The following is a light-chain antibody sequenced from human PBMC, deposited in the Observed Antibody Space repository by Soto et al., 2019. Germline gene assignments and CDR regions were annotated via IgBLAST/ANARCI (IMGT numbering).Light chain of an antibody. J-gene: IGKJ1*01. V-gene: IGKV1-39*01. Sequence: DIQMTQSPSSLSASVGDRVTITCRASQSISSYLNWYQQKPGKAPNLLIYAAFSLQSGVPSRFSGSGSGTDFTLTISSLQPEEFATYYCQQSYSTPWTFGQGTKVEIK. CDR2: AAF. CDR1: QSISSY. CDR3: QQSYSTPWT.